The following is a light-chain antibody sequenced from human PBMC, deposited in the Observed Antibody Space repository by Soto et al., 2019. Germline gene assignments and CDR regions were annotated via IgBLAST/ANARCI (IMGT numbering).Light chain of an antibody. Sequence: QSALTQPASVSGSPGQSITISCTGTSSDVDIYNYVSWYQQHPGKAPKLMIYDVSSRPSGISNRFSGSKSGTTASLTISGLQAEDEADYYCTSYTTSSTYVFGPGTKVTVL. CDR1: SSDVDIYNY. J-gene: IGLJ1*01. CDR3: TSYTTSSTYV. CDR2: DVS. V-gene: IGLV2-14*01.